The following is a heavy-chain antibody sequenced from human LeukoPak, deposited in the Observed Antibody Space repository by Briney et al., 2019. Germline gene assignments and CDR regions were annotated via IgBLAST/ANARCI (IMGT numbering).Heavy chain of an antibody. Sequence: GGSLRLSCAASGFTFSSYAMSWVRQAPGKGLEWVSSISDRDGSTYYVGAVKGRFTISRDNSKNTLYLQMNSLRGEDPAVYFCAKAVGVAATSPTSYFYYGMDVWGQGTTVTVSS. CDR3: AKAVGVAATSPTSYFYYGMDV. CDR2: ISDRDGST. CDR1: GFTFSSYA. D-gene: IGHD2-15*01. V-gene: IGHV3-23*01. J-gene: IGHJ6*02.